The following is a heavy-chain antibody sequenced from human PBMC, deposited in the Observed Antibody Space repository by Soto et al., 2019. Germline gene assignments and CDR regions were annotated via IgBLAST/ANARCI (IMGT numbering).Heavy chain of an antibody. CDR2: IDGSGGIT. Sequence: GGSLRLSCAASGFTFGTTDMSWVRQAPGEGLEWVSTIDGSGGITYYADSVKGRFTISRDNSRNTVYLQMNSLRGDDTALYYCVKNSGWFITWDQGALVTVSS. CDR1: GFTFGTTD. J-gene: IGHJ5*02. D-gene: IGHD6-19*01. V-gene: IGHV3-23*01. CDR3: VKNSGWFIT.